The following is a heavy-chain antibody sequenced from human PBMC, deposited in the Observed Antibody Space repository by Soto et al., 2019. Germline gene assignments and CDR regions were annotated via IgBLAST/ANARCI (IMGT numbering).Heavy chain of an antibody. CDR3: ARVRSSGKTMRDY. Sequence: ASVKVSCKASGGTFSSYTISWVRQAPGQGLEWMGRIIPILGIANYAQKFQGRVTITADKSTSTAYMELSSLRSEDTAVYYCARVRSSGKTMRDYWGQGTLVTVSS. CDR1: GGTFSSYT. D-gene: IGHD6-19*01. J-gene: IGHJ4*02. V-gene: IGHV1-69*02. CDR2: IIPILGIA.